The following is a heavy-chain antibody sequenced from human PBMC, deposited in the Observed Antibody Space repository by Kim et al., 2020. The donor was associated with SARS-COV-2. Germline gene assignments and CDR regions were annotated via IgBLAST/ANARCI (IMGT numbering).Heavy chain of an antibody. CDR2: ISYDGSNK. J-gene: IGHJ6*01. CDR1: GFTFSSYA. V-gene: IGHV3-30-3*01. D-gene: IGHD6-13*01. CDR3: ARVSYSSSWYSRLPYYY. Sequence: GGSLRLSCAASGFTFSSYAMHWVRQAPGKGLEWVAVISYDGSNKYYADSVKGRFTISRDNSKNTLYLQMNSLRAEDTAVYYCARVSYSSSWYSRLPYYY.